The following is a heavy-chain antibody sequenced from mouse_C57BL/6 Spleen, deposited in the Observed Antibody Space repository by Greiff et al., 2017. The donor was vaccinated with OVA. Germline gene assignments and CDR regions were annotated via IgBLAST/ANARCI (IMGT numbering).Heavy chain of an antibody. Sequence: EVQLQQSGPELVKPGASVKISCKASGYTFTDYYMNWVKQSHGKSLEWIGDINPNNGGTSYNQKFKGKATLTVDKSSSTAYMELRSLTSEDSAVYYCARSSYYDYDGGAWFAYWGQGTLVTVSA. D-gene: IGHD2-4*01. CDR3: ARSSYYDYDGGAWFAY. J-gene: IGHJ3*01. CDR1: GYTFTDYY. V-gene: IGHV1-26*01. CDR2: INPNNGGT.